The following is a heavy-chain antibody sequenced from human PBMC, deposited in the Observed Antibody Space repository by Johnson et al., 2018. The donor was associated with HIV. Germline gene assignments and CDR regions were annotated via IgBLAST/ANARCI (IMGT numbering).Heavy chain of an antibody. CDR2: IRYDGSNK. Sequence: QVQLVESGGGVVQPGGSLRLSCAASGFTFSSYGMHWVRQAPGKGLEWVAFIRYDGSNKYYADSVTGRFTISRDNAKNSLYLQMNSLRAEDTALYYCAKALGIVVVLDAFDIWGQGTMVTVSS. D-gene: IGHD3-22*01. CDR1: GFTFSSYG. V-gene: IGHV3-30*02. J-gene: IGHJ3*02. CDR3: AKALGIVVVLDAFDI.